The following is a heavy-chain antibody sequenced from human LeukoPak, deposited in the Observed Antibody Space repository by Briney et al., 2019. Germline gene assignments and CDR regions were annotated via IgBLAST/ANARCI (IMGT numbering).Heavy chain of an antibody. Sequence: SETLSLTCAVSGGSISSSNWWSWVRQPPGKGLEWIGEIYHSGSTNYNPSLKNRVAISLDTSKNHFSLRLSSVTATDMAVYYCARGGANFWSGYFDSWGQGKPVIVSS. D-gene: IGHD3-3*01. J-gene: IGHJ4*02. CDR3: ARGGANFWSGYFDS. CDR1: GGSISSSNW. CDR2: IYHSGST. V-gene: IGHV4-4*02.